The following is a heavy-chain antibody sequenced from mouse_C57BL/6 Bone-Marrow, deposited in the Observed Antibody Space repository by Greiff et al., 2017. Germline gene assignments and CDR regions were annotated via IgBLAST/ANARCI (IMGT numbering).Heavy chain of an antibody. J-gene: IGHJ2*01. CDR2: LWTGGGT. Sequence: VKLMESGPGLVAPSQSLSITCTVSGFSLTSYAISWVRQPPGKGLEWLGVLWTGGGTNYNSALKSRLSISKNNSKSQVFLKMNSLQTDDTARYYCARNRILYFDYWGQGTTLTVSS. V-gene: IGHV2-9-1*01. CDR3: ARNRILYFDY. CDR1: GFSLTSYA.